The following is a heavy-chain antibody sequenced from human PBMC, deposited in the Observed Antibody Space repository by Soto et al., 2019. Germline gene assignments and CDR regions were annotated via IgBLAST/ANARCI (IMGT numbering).Heavy chain of an antibody. D-gene: IGHD2-8*01. CDR3: ARDPDYCTNGVCYLYYYYGMDV. J-gene: IGHJ6*02. V-gene: IGHV3-30-3*01. CDR1: GFTFSSYA. CDR2: ISYDGSNK. Sequence: QVQLVESGGGVVQPGRSLRLSCAASGFTFSSYAMHWVRQAPGKGLEWVAVISYDGSNKYYADYVKGRFTISRDNSKNTLYLQMNSLRAEDTAVYYCARDPDYCTNGVCYLYYYYGMDVWGQGTTVTVSS.